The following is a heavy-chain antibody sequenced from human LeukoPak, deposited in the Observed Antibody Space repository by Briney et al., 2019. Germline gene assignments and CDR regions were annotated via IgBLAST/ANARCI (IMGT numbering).Heavy chain of an antibody. D-gene: IGHD2-2*01. CDR2: IRYDGSNE. Sequence: GGSLRLSCAASGFTFSSYGMHWVRQAPGKGLEWVAFIRYDGSNEYYADSVKGRFTISRDNSKNTLYLQMNSLRAEDTAVYYCAKIAVDCSSTSCYDDAFDIWGQGTMVTVSS. CDR1: GFTFSSYG. CDR3: AKIAVDCSSTSCYDDAFDI. J-gene: IGHJ3*02. V-gene: IGHV3-30*02.